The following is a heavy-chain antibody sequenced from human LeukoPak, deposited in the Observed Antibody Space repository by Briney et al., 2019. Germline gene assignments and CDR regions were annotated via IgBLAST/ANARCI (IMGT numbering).Heavy chain of an antibody. Sequence: GGSLRLSCAASGFTFSSYVMSWVRQAPGKGLEWVSAISGSGGSTYYADSVKGRFTISRDNSKNTLYLQMNSLRAEDTAVYYCANDGQYYDFWSGYHDYYYYMDVWGKRTTVTVSS. D-gene: IGHD3-3*01. CDR2: ISGSGGST. J-gene: IGHJ6*03. CDR3: ANDGQYYDFWSGYHDYYYYMDV. V-gene: IGHV3-23*01. CDR1: GFTFSSYV.